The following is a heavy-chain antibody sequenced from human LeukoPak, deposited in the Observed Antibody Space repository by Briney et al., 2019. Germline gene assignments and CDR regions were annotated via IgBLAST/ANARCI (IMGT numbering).Heavy chain of an antibody. V-gene: IGHV3-33*06. J-gene: IGHJ4*02. D-gene: IGHD2-15*01. CDR2: IWYDGSNK. Sequence: GGSLRLSCAASGFTFSSYGMHWVRQAPGKGLEWVAVIWYDGSNKYYADSVKGRFTISRDNSKNTLYLQMSSLRAEDTAVYYCANGYCSGGSCYSNPFDYWGQGTLVTVSS. CDR1: GFTFSSYG. CDR3: ANGYCSGGSCYSNPFDY.